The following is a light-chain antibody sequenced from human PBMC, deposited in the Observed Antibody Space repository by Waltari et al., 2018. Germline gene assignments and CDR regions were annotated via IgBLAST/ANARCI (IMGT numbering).Light chain of an antibody. CDR1: QAVSNW. J-gene: IGKJ3*01. CDR3: QQAKSFPLT. CDR2: AAS. V-gene: IGKV1-12*01. Sequence: DIQMTQSPSCVSASVGDRVTITCRGSQAVSNWLAWYQQKPGKAHKLLIYAASTLETWVPPRFSARGSGTEFTLSISSLEPDDFATYYCQQAKSFPLTFGPGTKVDIK.